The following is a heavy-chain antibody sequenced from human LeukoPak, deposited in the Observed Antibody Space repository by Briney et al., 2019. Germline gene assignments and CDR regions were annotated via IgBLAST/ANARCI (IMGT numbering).Heavy chain of an antibody. J-gene: IGHJ3*02. CDR3: ARDGPPWSDALHI. D-gene: IGHD2-8*02. CDR1: GYTFTGHY. CDR2: IRAYNGNT. Sequence: ASVKVSCKASGYTFTGHYLHWVRQAPGQGLEWMGWIRAYNGNTNYAQKLQGRVTMTTDTSTSTAYMELTSLRSDDTAVYYCARDGPPWSDALHIWGRGTMVTVSS. V-gene: IGHV1-18*04.